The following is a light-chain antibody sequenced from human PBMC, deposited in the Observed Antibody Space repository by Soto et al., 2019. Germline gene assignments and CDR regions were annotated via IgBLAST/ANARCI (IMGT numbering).Light chain of an antibody. CDR2: GAS. CDR3: QHYNNCAICT. CDR1: QSVSSN. J-gene: IGKJ3*01. Sequence: EIVMTQSPATLFVSPGERATLSCRASQSVSSNLAWYQQKPGQAPRLLIYGASTRSTGIPARFSGSGSGTDFTLTISSLQSEDFALYYCQHYNNCAICTFGPGTKVDIK. V-gene: IGKV3-15*01.